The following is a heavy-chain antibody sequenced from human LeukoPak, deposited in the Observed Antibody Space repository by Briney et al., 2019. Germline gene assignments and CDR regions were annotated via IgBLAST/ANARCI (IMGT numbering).Heavy chain of an antibody. CDR1: GFTFGDYA. J-gene: IGHJ5*02. D-gene: IGHD2-2*01. CDR3: TRLDYYCSSNRCDYNWFDP. CDR2: IRNKADGGTT. V-gene: IGHV3-49*04. Sequence: GGSLRLSCTASGFTFGDYAMSWVRQAPGKGLEWVGFIRNKADGGTTEYAASVKGRFTISRDDSKSIAYLQMNSLKTEDTAVYYCTRLDYYCSSNRCDYNWFDPWGQGTQVTVSP.